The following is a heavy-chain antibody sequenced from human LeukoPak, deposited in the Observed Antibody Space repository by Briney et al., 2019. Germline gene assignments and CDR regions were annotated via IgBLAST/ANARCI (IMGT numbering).Heavy chain of an antibody. CDR3: TTGPGNSGY. D-gene: IGHD4-23*01. Sequence: PGRSLRLSCVVSGLTFDNAWISWVRQAPCKGLECVGRIKSKNVGEKTEYAARVQGRFTISRDDSKNTVYLQMSSLKNEDTAVYYCTTGPGNSGYWGQGTLVTVSS. J-gene: IGHJ4*02. CDR2: IKSKNVGEKT. V-gene: IGHV3-15*01. CDR1: GLTFDNAW.